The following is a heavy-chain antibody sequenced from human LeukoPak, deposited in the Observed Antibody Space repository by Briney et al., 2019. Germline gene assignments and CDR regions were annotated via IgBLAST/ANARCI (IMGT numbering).Heavy chain of an antibody. D-gene: IGHD6-19*01. Sequence: SGPTLVKPTETLTHTCTVSGFSLSDAKMGVSWIRQPPGKALEWLAHISSNDEKSYSTSLKSRLTICKDASKSQVVLTMTNMEPVDTATFYCARIGYSSSTPQLDYWGQGILVTVS. CDR1: GFSLSDAKMG. CDR3: ARIGYSSSTPQLDY. J-gene: IGHJ4*02. CDR2: ISSNDEK. V-gene: IGHV2-26*01.